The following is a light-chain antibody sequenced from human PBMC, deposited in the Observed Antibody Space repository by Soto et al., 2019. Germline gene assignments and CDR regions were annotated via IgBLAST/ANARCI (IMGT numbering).Light chain of an antibody. Sequence: EIVLTQSPATLSLSPGEKATLSCRASQSVSSYLAWYKQKPGQAPRLLIYDASNRATGIPARFSGSGSGTDFTLTISSLEPEDFAVYYCQQRSNWPPFTFGPGDQGGYQ. CDR3: QQRSNWPPFT. CDR1: QSVSSY. CDR2: DAS. V-gene: IGKV3-11*01. J-gene: IGKJ3*01.